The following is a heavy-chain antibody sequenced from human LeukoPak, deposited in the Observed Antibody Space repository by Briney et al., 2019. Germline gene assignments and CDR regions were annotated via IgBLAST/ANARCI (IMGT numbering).Heavy chain of an antibody. Sequence: ASVKVSCKASGYTLTSYAMHWVRQAPGQRLEWMGWINAGNGNTKYSQKFQGRVTITRDTSASTAYMELSSLRSEDTAVYYCARASSGYIEYFQHWGQGTLVTVSS. CDR2: INAGNGNT. CDR1: GYTLTSYA. D-gene: IGHD3-22*01. CDR3: ARASSGYIEYFQH. V-gene: IGHV1-3*01. J-gene: IGHJ1*01.